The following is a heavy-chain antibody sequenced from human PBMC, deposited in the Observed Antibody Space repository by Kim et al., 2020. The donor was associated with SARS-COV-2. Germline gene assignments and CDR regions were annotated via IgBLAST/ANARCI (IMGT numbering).Heavy chain of an antibody. J-gene: IGHJ4*02. CDR3: AKGHYGSVADY. Sequence: GGSLRLSCAASGFTFDNYAMNWFRQAPGKGLEWVATIGADGRTYYPDSVKGRFTVSRDNSRNTLFLQINTLRAEDTAIYYCAKGHYGSVADYWGQGTRLTVSS. CDR1: GFTFDNYA. V-gene: IGHV3-23*01. CDR2: IGADGRT. D-gene: IGHD3-10*01.